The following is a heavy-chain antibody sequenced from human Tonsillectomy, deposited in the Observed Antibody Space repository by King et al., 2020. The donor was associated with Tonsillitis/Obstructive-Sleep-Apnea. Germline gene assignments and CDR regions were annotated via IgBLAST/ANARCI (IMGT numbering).Heavy chain of an antibody. D-gene: IGHD1-1*01. CDR3: ARKRSLYYYMDV. J-gene: IGHJ6*03. CDR1: GGSFSGYY. Sequence: VQLQQWGAGLLKPSETLSLTCAVYGGSFSGYYWSWIRQPPGKGLEWIGEINHSGSTNYKPSLKSRVTISVETSKNQFSLTLSSVTAADTAVYYCARKRSLYYYMDVWGKGTTVTVSS. V-gene: IGHV4-34*01. CDR2: INHSGST.